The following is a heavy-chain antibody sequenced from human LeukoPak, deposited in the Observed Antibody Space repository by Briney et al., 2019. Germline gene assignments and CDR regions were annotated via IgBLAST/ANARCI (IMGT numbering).Heavy chain of an antibody. V-gene: IGHV3-21*01. J-gene: IGHJ4*02. CDR3: ARDWGNWDFDY. Sequence: GGSLRLSCAASGFTFSSYAMNWVRQAPGKGLEWVSSISSSSSYIYYADSVKGRFAISRDNAKNSLYLQMNSLRAEDTAVYYCARDWGNWDFDYWGQGTLVTVSS. CDR2: ISSSSSYI. CDR1: GFTFSSYA. D-gene: IGHD1-1*01.